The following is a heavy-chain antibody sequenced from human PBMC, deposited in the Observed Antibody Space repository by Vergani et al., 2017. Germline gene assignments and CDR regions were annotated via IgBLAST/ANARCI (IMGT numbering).Heavy chain of an antibody. CDR1: GYSISSGYY. D-gene: IGHD6-19*01. CDR2: ISHSGYT. Sequence: QVQLQESGPGLLKPSETLSLTCTVSGYSISSGYYWGWIRQPPGKGLEWIGSISHSGYTFYSPSLKSRVSMSVDTSKNQFSLRVNSVTAADTAVYYCVKVGRSEVAGTFGAFDIWGQGTMVTVSS. J-gene: IGHJ3*02. V-gene: IGHV4-38-2*02. CDR3: VKVGRSEVAGTFGAFDI.